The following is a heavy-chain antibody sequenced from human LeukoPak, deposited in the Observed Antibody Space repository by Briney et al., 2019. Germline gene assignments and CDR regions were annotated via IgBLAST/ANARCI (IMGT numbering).Heavy chain of an antibody. CDR1: GFTFSSYA. J-gene: IGHJ4*02. V-gene: IGHV3-30-3*02. CDR3: AKTRAIAVAGEFDY. Sequence: PGGSLRLSCAASGFTFSSYAMHWVRQAPGKGLEWVAVISYDGSNKYYADSVKGRFTISRDNSKNTLYLQMNSLRAEDTAVYYCAKTRAIAVAGEFDYWGQGTLVTVSS. CDR2: ISYDGSNK. D-gene: IGHD6-19*01.